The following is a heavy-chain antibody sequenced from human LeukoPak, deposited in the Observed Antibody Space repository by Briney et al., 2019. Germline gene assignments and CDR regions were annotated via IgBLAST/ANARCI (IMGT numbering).Heavy chain of an antibody. CDR2: INPSGGST. J-gene: IGHJ4*02. CDR3: ARGSTGTTFDY. Sequence: GASVKVSCKASGYTFINYYTHWVRQAPGQGLEWMGIINPSGGSTSYAQNFQGRVTMTRDTSTSTVYMDLSSLRSEDTAVYYCARGSTGTTFDYWGQGTLVTVSS. CDR1: GYTFINYY. V-gene: IGHV1-46*03. D-gene: IGHD1-7*01.